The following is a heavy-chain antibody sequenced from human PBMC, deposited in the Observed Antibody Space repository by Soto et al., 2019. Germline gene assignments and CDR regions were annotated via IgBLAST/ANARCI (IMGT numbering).Heavy chain of an antibody. J-gene: IGHJ6*02. D-gene: IGHD5-18*01. CDR1: GGSVSSGSYY. Sequence: SETLSLTCTVSGGSVSSGSYYWSWIRQPPXKGLEWIGYIYYSGSTNYNPSLKSRVTISVDTSKNQFSLKLSSVTAADTAVYYCGRVLRSGYSYGYYYYGMDVWGQGTTVTVSS. CDR3: GRVLRSGYSYGYYYYGMDV. V-gene: IGHV4-61*01. CDR2: IYYSGST.